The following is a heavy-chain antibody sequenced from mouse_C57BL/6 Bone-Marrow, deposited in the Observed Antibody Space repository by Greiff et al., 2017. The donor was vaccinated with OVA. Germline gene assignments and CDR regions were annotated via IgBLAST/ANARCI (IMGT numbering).Heavy chain of an antibody. Sequence: VQLQESGAELMKPGASVKLSCKASGYTFTGYWIEWVKQRPGHGLEWIGGIFPGSGSTKYNEKFKGKATFTADTSSNTAYMQLSSLTTEDSAIDYCARGWWLPDFDYWGQGTTLTVSS. CDR3: ARGWWLPDFDY. CDR1: GYTFTGYW. J-gene: IGHJ2*01. V-gene: IGHV1-9*01. CDR2: IFPGSGST. D-gene: IGHD1-1*02.